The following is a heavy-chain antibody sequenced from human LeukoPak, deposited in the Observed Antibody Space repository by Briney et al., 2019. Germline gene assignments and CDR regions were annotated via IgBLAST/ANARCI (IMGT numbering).Heavy chain of an antibody. V-gene: IGHV3-23*01. CDR1: GFTFSSYA. D-gene: IGHD2-2*01. J-gene: IGHJ4*02. CDR3: AKDSSSSSWTYYFDY. CDR2: IFGSGGST. Sequence: PGGSLRLSCAASGFTFSSYAMSWVRQAPGKGLEWVSGIFGSGGSTYYADSVRGRFTISRDNSKNTVYLQMNSLRAEDTAVYYCAKDSSSSSWTYYFDYWGQGTLVTVSS.